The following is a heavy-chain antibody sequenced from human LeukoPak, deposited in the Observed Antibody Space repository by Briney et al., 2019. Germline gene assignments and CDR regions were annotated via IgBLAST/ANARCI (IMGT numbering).Heavy chain of an antibody. Sequence: GGSLRLSCAASGFTFSNYWMNWVREAPGKGLVWVSRINSDGSSTSYADLVKGRFTISRDNAKNMLYLQMNSLRAEDTALYYCARDFWGSADYWGQGTLVTVSS. CDR3: ARDFWGSADY. V-gene: IGHV3-74*01. D-gene: IGHD7-27*01. CDR1: GFTFSNYW. CDR2: INSDGSST. J-gene: IGHJ4*02.